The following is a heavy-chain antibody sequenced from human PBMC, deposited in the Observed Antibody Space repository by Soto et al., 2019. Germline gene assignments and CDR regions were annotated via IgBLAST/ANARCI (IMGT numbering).Heavy chain of an antibody. CDR2: VYYTGST. CDR1: GGSISNFY. V-gene: IGHV4-59*08. D-gene: IGHD3-16*01. J-gene: IGHJ6*03. CDR3: ARFVLGPVLLADPFVDYYYYMDV. Sequence: SETLSLTCTVSGGSISNFYWSWIRQPPGKGLEWIGYVYYTGSTSYNPSLKRRVTFSADSSRGQFSLRLNSVTAADTAVYYCARFVLGPVLLADPFVDYYYYMDVWGQGTTVTV.